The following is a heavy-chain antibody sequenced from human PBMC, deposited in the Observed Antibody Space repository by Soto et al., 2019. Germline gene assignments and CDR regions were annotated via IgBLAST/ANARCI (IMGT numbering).Heavy chain of an antibody. Sequence: SETLSLTCAVSGGSISSGGYSWSWLRQPQGKGLEWIGYIYHSGSNNYNPSLKSRVTISIDTSKNQFSLKLSSVTAADTAVYFCARGYFDSRGYSNPFDNWGQGTLVTVSS. CDR3: ARGYFDSRGYSNPFDN. D-gene: IGHD3-22*01. J-gene: IGHJ4*02. V-gene: IGHV4-61*08. CDR1: GGSISSGGYS. CDR2: IYHSGSN.